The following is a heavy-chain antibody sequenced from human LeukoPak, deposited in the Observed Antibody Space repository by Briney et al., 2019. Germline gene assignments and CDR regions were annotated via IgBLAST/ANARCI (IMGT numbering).Heavy chain of an antibody. Sequence: PGGSLRLSCAASGFTFSSYSMNWVRQAPGKGLEWVSYISSSSSTIYYADSVKGRFTISRDNAKNSLYLQMNSLRAEDTALYYCAKLERRHYGGNRFDFWGQGTLLTVSS. V-gene: IGHV3-48*01. CDR1: GFTFSSYS. CDR3: AKLERRHYGGNRFDF. D-gene: IGHD1-1*01. J-gene: IGHJ4*02. CDR2: ISSSSSTI.